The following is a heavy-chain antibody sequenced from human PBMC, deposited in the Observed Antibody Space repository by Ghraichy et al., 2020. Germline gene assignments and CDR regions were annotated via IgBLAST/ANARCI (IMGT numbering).Heavy chain of an antibody. Sequence: GALRLSCTVSGGSISSSSYYWGWIRQPPGKGLEWIGSIYYSGSTYYNPSLKSRVTISVDTSKNQFSLKLSSVTAADTAVYYCARDQGDAWGFYYYYYGMDIWGQGTTVTVSS. J-gene: IGHJ6*02. CDR3: ARDQGDAWGFYYYYYGMDI. CDR1: GGSISSSSYY. D-gene: IGHD3-16*01. V-gene: IGHV4-39*07. CDR2: IYYSGST.